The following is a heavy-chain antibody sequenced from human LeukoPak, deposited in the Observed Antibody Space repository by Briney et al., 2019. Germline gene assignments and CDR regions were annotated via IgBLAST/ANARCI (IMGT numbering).Heavy chain of an antibody. CDR2: INPNSGGT. D-gene: IGHD5-18*01. CDR1: GYTFTGYY. Sequence: ASVKVSCKASGYTFTGYYMHWVRQAPRQGLEWMGWINPNSGGTNYAQKFQGRVTMTRDTSISTAYMELSRLRSDDTAVYYCARVPYRGYSYGVNAFDIWGQGTMVTVSS. J-gene: IGHJ3*02. CDR3: ARVPYRGYSYGVNAFDI. V-gene: IGHV1-2*02.